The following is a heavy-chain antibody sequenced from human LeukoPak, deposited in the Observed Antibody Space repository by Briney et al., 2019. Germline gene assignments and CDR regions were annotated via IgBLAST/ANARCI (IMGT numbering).Heavy chain of an antibody. CDR1: GFTFSSYA. CDR2: ISGSGGST. CDR3: AKDHTVNYYYYGMDV. V-gene: IGHV3-23*01. J-gene: IGHJ6*02. D-gene: IGHD4-17*01. Sequence: GGSLRLSCAASGFTFSSYAMSWVRQAPGKGLEWVSAISGSGGSTYYADSVKGRFTISRDNSKNTLYLQMNSLRAEDTAAYYCAKDHTVNYYYYGMDVWGQGTTVTVSS.